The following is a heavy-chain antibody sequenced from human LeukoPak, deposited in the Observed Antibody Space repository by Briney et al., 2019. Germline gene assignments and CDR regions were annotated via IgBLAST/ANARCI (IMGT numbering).Heavy chain of an antibody. CDR1: GFTFNIYA. CDR2: IIGGGGSK. Sequence: PGGSLRLSCAASGFTFNIYAMSWVRLAPGKGGGWGSAIIGGGGSKFYADSVKGRLTISRENSKNKVDLQMKSLREEDPAVYYGAKDGGSRDFDHWGQGTLVTVSS. J-gene: IGHJ5*02. CDR3: AKDGGSRDFDH. V-gene: IGHV3-23*01. D-gene: IGHD4-23*01.